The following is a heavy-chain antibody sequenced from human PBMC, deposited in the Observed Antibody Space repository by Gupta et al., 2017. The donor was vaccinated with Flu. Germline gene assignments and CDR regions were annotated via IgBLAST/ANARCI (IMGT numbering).Heavy chain of an antibody. CDR1: GFTFSSYA. Sequence: EVQLLESGGGLVQPGGSLRLSCAASGFTFSSYAMSWVRQAPEKGLEWVSGISGSGNSRYYADSVKGRFTISRDNSKNTLYLQMDSLTAEDTAVYYCATVPRDITVVRGVTIGDYWGQGTLVTVSS. D-gene: IGHD3-10*01. CDR3: ATVPRDITVVRGVTIGDY. J-gene: IGHJ4*02. CDR2: ISGSGNSR. V-gene: IGHV3-23*01.